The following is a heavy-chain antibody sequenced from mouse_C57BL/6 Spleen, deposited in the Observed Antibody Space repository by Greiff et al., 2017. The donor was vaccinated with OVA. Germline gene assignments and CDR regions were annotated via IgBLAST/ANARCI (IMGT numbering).Heavy chain of an antibody. Sequence: EVKLMESGGGLVKPGGSLKLSCAASGFTFSDYGMHWVRQAPEKGLEWVAYISSGSSTIYYADTVKGRFTISRDNAKNTLFLQMTSLRSEDTAMYYCARPTYYSNYPYAMDYWGQGTSVTVSS. V-gene: IGHV5-17*01. J-gene: IGHJ4*01. CDR3: ARPTYYSNYPYAMDY. CDR1: GFTFSDYG. CDR2: ISSGSSTI. D-gene: IGHD2-5*01.